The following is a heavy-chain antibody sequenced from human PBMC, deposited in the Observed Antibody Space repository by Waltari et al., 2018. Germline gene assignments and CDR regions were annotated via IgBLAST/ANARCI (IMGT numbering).Heavy chain of an antibody. CDR2: INDEGTA. D-gene: IGHD2-21*01. CDR1: GGSFSGYY. V-gene: IGHV4-34*01. CDR3: ARGRATDSPNAFDV. Sequence: QVHLKQWGAGLLKPSKTLSLTCDVSGGSFSGYYWHWMRQLPGKGLEWVGEINDEGTAKYKSSLKSRVTISLDMSKCQFSLTLTSVTAADAALYFCARGRATDSPNAFDVWGQGTNVTVSS. J-gene: IGHJ3*01.